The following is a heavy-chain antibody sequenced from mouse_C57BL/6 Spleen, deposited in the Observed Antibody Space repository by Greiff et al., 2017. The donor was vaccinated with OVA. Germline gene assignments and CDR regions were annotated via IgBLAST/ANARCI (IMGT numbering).Heavy chain of an antibody. CDR3: ARRPYYYGSSSYYFDY. J-gene: IGHJ2*01. Sequence: QVQLQQSGAELVKPGASVKLSCKASGYTFTEYTIHWVKQRSGQGLEWIGWFYPGSGSIKYNEKFKDKATLTADKSSSTVYMELSRLTSEDSAVYFCARRPYYYGSSSYYFDYWGQGTTLTVSS. V-gene: IGHV1-62-2*01. CDR2: FYPGSGSI. D-gene: IGHD1-1*01. CDR1: GYTFTEYT.